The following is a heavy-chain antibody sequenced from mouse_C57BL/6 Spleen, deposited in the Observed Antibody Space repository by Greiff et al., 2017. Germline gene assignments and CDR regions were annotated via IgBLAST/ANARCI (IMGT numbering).Heavy chain of an antibody. CDR2: IWSGGST. CDR1: GFSLTSYG. CDR3: ARNPYYYGTDWYFDV. Sequence: QVQLQQSGPGLVQPSQSLSITCTVSGFSLTSYGVHWVRQSPGKGLEWLGVIWSGGSTDYNAAFISRLSISKDNSKSQVFFKMNSLQADDTAIYYCARNPYYYGTDWYFDVWGTGNTVTVSS. D-gene: IGHD1-1*01. V-gene: IGHV2-2*01. J-gene: IGHJ1*03.